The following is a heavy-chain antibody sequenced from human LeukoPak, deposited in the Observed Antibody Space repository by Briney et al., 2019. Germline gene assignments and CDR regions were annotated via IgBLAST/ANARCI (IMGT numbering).Heavy chain of an antibody. CDR2: INWNGGST. Sequence: GGSLRLSCAASGFTFDDYGMSWVRQAPGKGLEWVSGINWNGGSTGYADSVKGRFTISRDNSKNTLYLQMNSLRAEDTAVYYCAKDRPRYSYGYGELDGMDVWGQGTTVTVSS. CDR3: AKDRPRYSYGYGELDGMDV. V-gene: IGHV3-20*04. J-gene: IGHJ6*02. D-gene: IGHD5-18*01. CDR1: GFTFDDYG.